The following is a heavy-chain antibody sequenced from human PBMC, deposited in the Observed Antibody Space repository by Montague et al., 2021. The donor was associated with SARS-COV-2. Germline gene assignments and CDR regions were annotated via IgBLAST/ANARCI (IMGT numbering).Heavy chain of an antibody. CDR3: ARDRDWDDWCGMDV. CDR2: ISSSGGGSTK. Sequence: SMRLSCAASGFIVSSYELNWVRQAPGKGLEWISYISSSGGGSTKHYTDSVKGRFTISRDNAKNSLYLQMNSLRAEDTAIYYCARDRDWDDWCGMDVWGQGTTVTVSS. CDR1: GFIVSSYE. V-gene: IGHV3-48*03. D-gene: IGHD2-21*01. J-gene: IGHJ6*02.